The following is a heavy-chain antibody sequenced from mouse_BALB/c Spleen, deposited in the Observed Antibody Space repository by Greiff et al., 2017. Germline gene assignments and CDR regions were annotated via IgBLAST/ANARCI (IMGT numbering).Heavy chain of an antibody. J-gene: IGHJ1*01. V-gene: IGHV5-12-1*01. D-gene: IGHD2-2*01. Sequence: EVQGVESGGGLVKPGGSLKLSCAASGFAFSSYDMSWVRQTPEKRLEWVAYISSGGGSTYYPDTVKGRFTISRDNAKNTLYLQMSSLKSEDTAMYYCAREGGLPYFDVWGAGTTVTVSS. CDR1: GFAFSSYD. CDR3: AREGGLPYFDV. CDR2: ISSGGGST.